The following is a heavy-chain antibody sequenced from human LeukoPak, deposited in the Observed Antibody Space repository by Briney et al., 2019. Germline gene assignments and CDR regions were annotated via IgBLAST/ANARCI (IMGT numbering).Heavy chain of an antibody. V-gene: IGHV4-34*01. CDR2: INHSGST. Sequence: PSETLSLTCAVYGGSFSGYYWSWIRQPPGKGLEWIGEINHSGSTNYNPSLKSRVTISVDTSKNQFSLKLSSVTAAGTAVYYCATNRPVQLERGYYMDVWGKGTTVTVSS. D-gene: IGHD1-1*01. CDR3: ATNRPVQLERGYYMDV. J-gene: IGHJ6*03. CDR1: GGSFSGYY.